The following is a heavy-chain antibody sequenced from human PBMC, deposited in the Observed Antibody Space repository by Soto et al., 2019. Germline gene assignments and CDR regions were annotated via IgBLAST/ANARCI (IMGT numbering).Heavy chain of an antibody. D-gene: IGHD3-22*01. Sequence: SETLSVTCTVSGGSISSGDYYWSWIRQPPGKGLEWIGYIYYSGSTYYNQSPKSGVTISVDTSKNQFSLRLSSGTAADTAVYYCARVTAIGYFPYYFDYWGQGTLVPGSS. CDR1: GGSISSGDYY. V-gene: IGHV4-30-4*01. CDR3: ARVTAIGYFPYYFDY. CDR2: IYYSGST. J-gene: IGHJ4*02.